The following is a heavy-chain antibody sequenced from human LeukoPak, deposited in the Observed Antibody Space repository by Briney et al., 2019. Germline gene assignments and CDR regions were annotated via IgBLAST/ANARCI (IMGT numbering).Heavy chain of an antibody. CDR2: IYYSGST. CDR1: GGSISSGGYY. J-gene: IGHJ4*02. D-gene: IGHD3-22*01. V-gene: IGHV4-31*03. CDR3: ARAYDSSGYFDY. Sequence: PSQTLSLTCTVSGGSISSGGYYWSWIRRHPGKGLEWIGYIYYSGSTYYNPSLKIRVTISVETSKNQFSLKLSSVTAADSAVYYCARAYDSSGYFDYWGLGTLVTVSS.